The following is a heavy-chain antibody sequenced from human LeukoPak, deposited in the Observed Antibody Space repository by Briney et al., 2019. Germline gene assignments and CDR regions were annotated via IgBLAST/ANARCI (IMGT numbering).Heavy chain of an antibody. CDR3: ASGDHGDYEVY. J-gene: IGHJ4*02. Sequence: PSETLSLTCTVSGGSISSNSYYWGWIRQPPGKGLEWVSSISGSSSYIYYADSVKGRFTISRDNGKNSVYLQMNSLRPEDTAVYDCASGDHGDYEVYWGQGTLVTVSS. V-gene: IGHV3-21*06. CDR2: ISGSSSYI. CDR1: GGSISSNS. D-gene: IGHD4-17*01.